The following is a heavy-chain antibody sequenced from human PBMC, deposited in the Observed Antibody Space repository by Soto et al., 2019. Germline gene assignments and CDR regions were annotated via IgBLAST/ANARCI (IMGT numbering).Heavy chain of an antibody. J-gene: IGHJ4*02. V-gene: IGHV3-23*01. CDR3: AKDRTVAARNFDS. Sequence: XGSLRLSCAASGFAFSNYAMHWVRQAPGKGLEWVSSISTSIDATYYADSVKGRFTISRDDSKNTLYLQMDSLRAEDSAVYYCAKDRTVAARNFDSWRQGTQVTVSS. CDR2: ISTSIDAT. D-gene: IGHD6-6*01. CDR1: GFAFSNYA.